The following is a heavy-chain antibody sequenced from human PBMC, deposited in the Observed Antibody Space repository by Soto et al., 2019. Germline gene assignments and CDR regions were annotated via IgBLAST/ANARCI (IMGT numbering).Heavy chain of an antibody. CDR2: IYYSGTT. CDR3: ARREIQGPIDY. D-gene: IGHD1-26*01. V-gene: IGHV4-28*01. Sequence: QVQLQESGPGLVKPSDTLSLTCAVSGYSISSSNWWGWIRQPPGKGLAWIGYIYYSGTTYYNPSLKSLVTMSVDTSKNQFSLKLTSVTAVDTAVYYCARREIQGPIDYWGQGTLVTVSS. CDR1: GYSISSSNW. J-gene: IGHJ4*02.